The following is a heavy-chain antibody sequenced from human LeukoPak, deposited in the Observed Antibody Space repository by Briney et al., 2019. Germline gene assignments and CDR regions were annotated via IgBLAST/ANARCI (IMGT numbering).Heavy chain of an antibody. J-gene: IGHJ5*02. CDR2: INHSGST. CDR1: GGSFSGYY. Sequence: SETLSLTCAVYGGSFSGYYWSWSRQPPGKGLEWIGEINHSGSTNYNPSLKSRVTISVDTSKNQFSLKLSSVTAADTAVYYCARRGHKYSSSWFDPWGQGTLVTVSS. V-gene: IGHV4-34*01. D-gene: IGHD6-13*01. CDR3: ARRGHKYSSSWFDP.